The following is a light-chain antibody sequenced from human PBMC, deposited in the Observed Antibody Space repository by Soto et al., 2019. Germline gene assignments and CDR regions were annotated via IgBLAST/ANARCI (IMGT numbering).Light chain of an antibody. Sequence: QTVVTQEPSLTVSPGGTVTLTCTSSTGAVTSDHYPNWFQQKPGQAPRSLIYSISNRHSWTPARFSGSLLGAKAALTLSGVQPEDKAEYYCLLYYVAVYVFETGTKVTVL. V-gene: IGLV7-43*01. J-gene: IGLJ1*01. CDR1: TGAVTSDHY. CDR2: SIS. CDR3: LLYYVAVYV.